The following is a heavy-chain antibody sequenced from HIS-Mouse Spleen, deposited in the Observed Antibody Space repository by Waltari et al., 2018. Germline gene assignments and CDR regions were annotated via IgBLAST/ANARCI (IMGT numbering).Heavy chain of an antibody. Sequence: QLQLQESGPGLVKPSETLSLTCTVSGGSISSSSYYWGWIRQPPGKGLGWIGSIYYSGSSDYNPSLKSGVTISVDTAKNQCSLKLSSVTAADTAVYYCAREIPYSSSWYDWYFDLWGRGTLVTVSS. D-gene: IGHD6-13*01. V-gene: IGHV4-39*07. J-gene: IGHJ2*01. CDR2: IYYSGSS. CDR1: GGSISSSSYY. CDR3: AREIPYSSSWYDWYFDL.